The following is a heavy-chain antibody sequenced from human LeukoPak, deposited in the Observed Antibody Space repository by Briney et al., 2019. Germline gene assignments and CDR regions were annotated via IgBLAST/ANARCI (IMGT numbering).Heavy chain of an antibody. D-gene: IGHD3-10*01. CDR2: INHSGST. CDR3: ARDHHFGYYYGSGSSGVWYFDY. Sequence: SETLSLTCAVYGGSFSGYYWSWIRQPPGKGLEWIGEINHSGSTNYNPSLKSRVTISVDTSKNQFSLKLSSVTAADTAVYYCARDHHFGYYYGSGSSGVWYFDYWGQGTLVTVSS. V-gene: IGHV4-34*01. CDR1: GGSFSGYY. J-gene: IGHJ4*02.